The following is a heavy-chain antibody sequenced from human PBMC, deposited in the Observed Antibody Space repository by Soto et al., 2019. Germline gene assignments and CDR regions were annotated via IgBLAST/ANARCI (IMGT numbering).Heavy chain of an antibody. CDR3: ARVGLRFLEWLSYYYYDMDV. V-gene: IGHV4-34*01. Sequence: SETLSLTCAVYGGSFSGYYWSWIRQPPGKGLEWIGEINHSGSTNYNPSLKSRVTISVDTSKNQFSLKLSSVTAADTAVYYCARVGLRFLEWLSYYYYDMDVWGQGTTVTVSS. CDR2: INHSGST. D-gene: IGHD3-3*01. J-gene: IGHJ6*02. CDR1: GGSFSGYY.